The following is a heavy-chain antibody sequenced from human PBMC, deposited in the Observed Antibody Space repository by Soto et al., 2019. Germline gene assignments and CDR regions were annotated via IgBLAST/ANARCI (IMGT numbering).Heavy chain of an antibody. Sequence: PSETLSLTCTVSGGSISSGGYYWSWIRQHPGKGLEWIGYIYYSGSTYYNPSLKSRVTISVDTSKNQFSLKLSSVTAADTAVYYCARAFYSGYDRPKYYFDYWGQGTLVTVSS. V-gene: IGHV4-31*03. CDR1: GGSISSGGYY. CDR2: IYYSGST. D-gene: IGHD5-12*01. CDR3: ARAFYSGYDRPKYYFDY. J-gene: IGHJ4*02.